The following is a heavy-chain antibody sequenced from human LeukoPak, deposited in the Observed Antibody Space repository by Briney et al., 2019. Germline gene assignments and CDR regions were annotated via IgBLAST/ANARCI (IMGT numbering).Heavy chain of an antibody. J-gene: IGHJ4*02. Sequence: PGGSLRLSCAASGFTFSSYSMNWVRQAPGKGLEWVSSISSRSSYIYYADSVKGRFTISRDNAKNSLYLQMNSLRAEDTAVYYCARVGKYCSSTSCYHFDYWGLGTLVTVSS. V-gene: IGHV3-21*01. CDR2: ISSRSSYI. D-gene: IGHD2-2*01. CDR3: ARVGKYCSSTSCYHFDY. CDR1: GFTFSSYS.